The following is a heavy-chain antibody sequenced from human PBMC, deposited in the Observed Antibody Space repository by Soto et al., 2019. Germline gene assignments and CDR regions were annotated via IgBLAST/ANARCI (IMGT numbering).Heavy chain of an antibody. CDR2: IHAASGVT. V-gene: IGHV1-3*01. J-gene: IGHJ4*02. D-gene: IGHD1-1*01. Sequence: ASVKVSCKTSESTFSRYSIHWVRQVPGQRPEWMGWIHAASGVTQYSQKFQGRVTMTRDTSASEAYMELSSLRSEDTAVYYCARPATTGTTWYFDYWGQGTLVTVSS. CDR3: ARPATTGTTWYFDY. CDR1: ESTFSRYS.